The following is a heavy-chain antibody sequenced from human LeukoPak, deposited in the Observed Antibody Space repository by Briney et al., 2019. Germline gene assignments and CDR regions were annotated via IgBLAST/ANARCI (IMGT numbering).Heavy chain of an antibody. D-gene: IGHD2-2*01. J-gene: IGHJ2*01. CDR3: AKALVVPGYFDL. CDR2: ISWNSGSI. V-gene: IGHV3-9*01. Sequence: GGSLRLSCAASGFTFDDYAMHWVRQAPGKGLEWVSGISWNSGSIGYADSVKGRFTISRDNAKNSLYLQMNSLRAEDTALYYCAKALVVPGYFDLWGRGTLVTVSS. CDR1: GFTFDDYA.